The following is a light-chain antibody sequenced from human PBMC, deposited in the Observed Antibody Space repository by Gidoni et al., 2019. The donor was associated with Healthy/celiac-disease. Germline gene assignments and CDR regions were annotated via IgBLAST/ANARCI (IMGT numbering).Light chain of an antibody. V-gene: IGKV4-1*01. Sequence: DIVMTQSPDSLAVSLGERATINCKSSQSVLYSSNNQNYLAWYQQKPGQPPKLLIYWASTRESGVPDRFRGSGSGKDFTLTISSLQAEDVAVYYCQQYYSTPPTFGPGTKVDIK. CDR1: QSVLYSSNNQNY. CDR3: QQYYSTPPT. CDR2: WAS. J-gene: IGKJ3*01.